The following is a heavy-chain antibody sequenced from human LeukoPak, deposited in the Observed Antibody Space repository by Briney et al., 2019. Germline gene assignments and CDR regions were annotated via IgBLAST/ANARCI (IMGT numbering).Heavy chain of an antibody. CDR3: ARDVVVQAAIRNWFDR. V-gene: IGHV4-4*07. CDR2: IYTSGST. D-gene: IGHD2-2*02. Sequence: SETLSLTCTVSGGSISSYYWSWIRQPAGKGLEWIGRIYTSGSTNYNPSLKSRVTMSVDTSKNQFSLKLSSVTAADTAVYYCARDVVVQAAIRNWFDRWGQGTLVTVSS. CDR1: GGSISSYY. J-gene: IGHJ5*02.